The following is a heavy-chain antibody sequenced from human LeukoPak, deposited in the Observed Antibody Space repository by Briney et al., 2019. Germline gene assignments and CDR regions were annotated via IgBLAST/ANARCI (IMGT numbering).Heavy chain of an antibody. CDR1: GGTFSSYA. D-gene: IGHD6-19*01. Sequence: VKVSCKASGGTFSSYAISWVRQAPGQGLEWMGGIIPIFGTANYAQKFQGRVTITADESTNTAYMELSSLRSEDTAVYYCARDRDPSQWLVYDYWGQGTLVTVSS. CDR2: IIPIFGTA. CDR3: ARDRDPSQWLVYDY. J-gene: IGHJ4*02. V-gene: IGHV1-69*01.